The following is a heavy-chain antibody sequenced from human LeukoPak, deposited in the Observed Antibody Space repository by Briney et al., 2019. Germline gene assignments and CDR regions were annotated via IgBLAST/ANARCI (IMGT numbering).Heavy chain of an antibody. CDR2: ISAYNGNT. D-gene: IGHD3-22*01. CDR1: GYTFTGYY. Sequence: ASVKVSCKASGYTFTGYYMHWVRQAPGQGLEWMGWISAYNGNTNYAQKLQGRVTMTTDTSTSTAYMELRSLRSDDTAVYYCAVPLYYYDSSGYHPALAYYYYGMDVWGQGTTVTVSS. J-gene: IGHJ6*02. CDR3: AVPLYYYDSSGYHPALAYYYYGMDV. V-gene: IGHV1-18*04.